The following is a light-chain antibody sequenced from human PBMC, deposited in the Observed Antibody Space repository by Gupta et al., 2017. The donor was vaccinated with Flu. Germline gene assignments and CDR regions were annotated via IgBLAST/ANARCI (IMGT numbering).Light chain of an antibody. CDR1: SSNNKNF. J-gene: IGKJ1*01. CDR3: QQYYSTPWT. Sequence: SSNNKNFLAWYQQKPGQPPKLLIYWASTRESGVPDRFSGSGSETDFTLTISSLQAEDVAVYYCQQYYSTPWTFGQGTKVEIK. CDR2: WAS. V-gene: IGKV4-1*01.